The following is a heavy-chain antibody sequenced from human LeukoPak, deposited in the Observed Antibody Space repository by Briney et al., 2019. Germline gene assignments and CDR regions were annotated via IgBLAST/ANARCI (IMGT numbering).Heavy chain of an antibody. J-gene: IGHJ4*02. D-gene: IGHD5-18*01. CDR2: IYYSGST. Sequence: GSLRLSCAASGFTFSSYSMNWVRQPPGKGLEWIGSIYYSGSTYYNPSLKSRATISVDTSKNQFSLKLSSVTAADTAVYYCARVPGTKRWGYSYGYVDYWGQGTLVTVSS. CDR1: GFTFSSYS. V-gene: IGHV4-39*07. CDR3: ARVPGTKRWGYSYGYVDY.